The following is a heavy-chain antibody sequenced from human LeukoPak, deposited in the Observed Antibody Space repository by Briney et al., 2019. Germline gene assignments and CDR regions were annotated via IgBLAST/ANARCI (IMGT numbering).Heavy chain of an antibody. J-gene: IGHJ4*02. Sequence: SETLSLTCTVSGGSISSYYWSWIRQPPGKGLEWIGYIYCSGSTNYNPSLKSRVTISVDTSKNQFSLKLSSVTAADTAVYYCARVAPSGIDYWGQGTLVTVSS. CDR1: GGSISSYY. CDR3: ARVAPSGIDY. D-gene: IGHD6-25*01. V-gene: IGHV4-59*01. CDR2: IYCSGST.